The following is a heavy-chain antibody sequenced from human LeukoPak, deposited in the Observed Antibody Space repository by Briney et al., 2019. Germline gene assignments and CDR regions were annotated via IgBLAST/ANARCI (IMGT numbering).Heavy chain of an antibody. Sequence: GGSLRLSCAASGFTFSSHEMNWVRQAPGKGLEWVSYISSSGSTIYYADSVKGRFTISRDNAKNSLYLQMNSLRAEDTAVYYCARDLVGDYDILTGPPAPFDPWGQGTLVTVSS. CDR2: ISSSGSTI. CDR3: ARDLVGDYDILTGPPAPFDP. D-gene: IGHD3-9*01. V-gene: IGHV3-48*03. CDR1: GFTFSSHE. J-gene: IGHJ5*02.